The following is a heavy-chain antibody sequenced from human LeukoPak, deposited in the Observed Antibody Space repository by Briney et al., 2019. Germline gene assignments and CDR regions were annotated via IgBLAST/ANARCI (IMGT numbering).Heavy chain of an antibody. J-gene: IGHJ6*02. CDR2: IYYSAIT. CDR1: GGSISSYY. V-gene: IGHV4-59*01. Sequence: SETLFLTCTVSGGSISSYYWSWIRQPPGKGLEWIGYIYYSAITNYNPSLKSRVTISVDTSKNQFSLKLSSVTAADTAVYYCARDAGRAIYGMDVWGQGTTVTVSS. D-gene: IGHD2-21*01. CDR3: ARDAGRAIYGMDV.